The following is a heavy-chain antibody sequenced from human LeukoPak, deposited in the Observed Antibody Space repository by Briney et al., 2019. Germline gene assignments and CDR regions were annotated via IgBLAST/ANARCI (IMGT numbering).Heavy chain of an antibody. V-gene: IGHV3-30*02. D-gene: IGHD3-10*01. CDR3: AKLLYGSGTPFDY. CDR2: IRYDGSNK. J-gene: IGHJ4*02. CDR1: GFTFSSYG. Sequence: TGGSLRLSCAASGFTFSSYGMHWVRQAPGKGLEWVAFIRYDGSNKYYADSVKGRFTISRDNSKNTLYLQMNSLRAEDTAVYYCAKLLYGSGTPFDYWGQGTLVTVSS.